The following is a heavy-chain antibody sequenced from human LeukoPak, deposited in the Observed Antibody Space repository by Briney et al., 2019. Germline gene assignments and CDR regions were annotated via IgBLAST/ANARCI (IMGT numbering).Heavy chain of an antibody. J-gene: IGHJ4*02. Sequence: GGSLRLSCAASGFTFSDAWMSWVRQAPGKGLEWVANIKQDGSEKYYVDSVKGRFTISRDNAKNSLYLQMNSLRAEDTAVYYCARAPREWLLGYYFDYWGQGTLVTVSS. CDR1: GFTFSDAW. CDR3: ARAPREWLLGYYFDY. D-gene: IGHD3-3*01. V-gene: IGHV3-7*01. CDR2: IKQDGSEK.